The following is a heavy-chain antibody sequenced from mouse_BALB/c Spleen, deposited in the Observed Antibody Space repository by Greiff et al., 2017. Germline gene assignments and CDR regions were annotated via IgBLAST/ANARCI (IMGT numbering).Heavy chain of an antibody. CDR2: IRNKANGYTT. V-gene: IGHV7-3*02. D-gene: IGHD1-1*01. Sequence: EVKLQESGGGLVQPGGSLRLSCATSGFTFTDYYMSWVRQPPGKALEWLGFIRNKANGYTTEYSASVKGRFTISRDNSQSILYLQMNTLRAEDSATYYCARRYYGSSLYYFDYWGQGTTLTVSS. J-gene: IGHJ2*01. CDR3: ARRYYGSSLYYFDY. CDR1: GFTFTDYY.